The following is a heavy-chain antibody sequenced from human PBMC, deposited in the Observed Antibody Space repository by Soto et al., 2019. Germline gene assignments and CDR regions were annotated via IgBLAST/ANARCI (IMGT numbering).Heavy chain of an antibody. CDR3: AKGSDLRSGNMHRDFDY. Sequence: PGVSLRLSCAASGFILTRYSMNWVRQAPGQGLEWVSAISDSGTSTYYADSVKGRFTISRDNSKNTLYLQMNSLRVEDTATYYCAKGSDLRSGNMHRDFDYWGQGTLVTVDS. D-gene: IGHD3-3*01. CDR2: ISDSGTST. CDR1: GFILTRYS. J-gene: IGHJ4*02. V-gene: IGHV3-23*01.